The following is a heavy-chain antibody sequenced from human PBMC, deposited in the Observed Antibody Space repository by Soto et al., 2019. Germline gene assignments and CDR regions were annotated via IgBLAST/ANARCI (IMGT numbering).Heavy chain of an antibody. D-gene: IGHD6-13*01. CDR1: GYTFTGYY. J-gene: IGHJ4*02. CDR2: INPNSGGT. V-gene: IGHV1-2*04. CDR3: ARGGIAAAGTPHDY. Sequence: ASVKVSCKASGYTFTGYYMHWVRQAPGQGLEWMGWINPNSGGTNYAQKFLGWVTMTRDTSISTAYMELSRLRSDDTAVYYCARGGIAAAGTPHDYWGQGTLVTVSS.